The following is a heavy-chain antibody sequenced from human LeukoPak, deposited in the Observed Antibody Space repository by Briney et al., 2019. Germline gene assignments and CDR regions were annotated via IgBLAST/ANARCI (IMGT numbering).Heavy chain of an antibody. CDR1: GYTFTGYY. CDR2: INPNSGGT. CDR3: ARGSSDFWSGYYNYYMDV. D-gene: IGHD3-3*01. V-gene: IGHV1-2*02. Sequence: ASVKVSCKASGYTFTGYYMHWVRQAPGQGLEWMGWINPNSGGTNYAQKFQGRVTMTRDTSISTAYMELSRLRSVDTAVYYCARGSSDFWSGYYNYYMDVWGKGTTVTVSS. J-gene: IGHJ6*03.